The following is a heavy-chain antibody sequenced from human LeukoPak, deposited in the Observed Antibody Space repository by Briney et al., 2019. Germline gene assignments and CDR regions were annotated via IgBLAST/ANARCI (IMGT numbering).Heavy chain of an antibody. CDR3: AQTRYSSGWYSW. CDR2: INPNSGGT. CDR1: GNTLTGYY. J-gene: IGHJ4*02. V-gene: IGHV1-2*02. Sequence: ASVKVSCKASGNTLTGYYMHWVRQAPGQGLEWMGWINPNSGGTNYAQKFQGRVTMTRDTSISTAYMELSRLRSDDTAVYYCAQTRYSSGWYSWWGQGTLVTVSS. D-gene: IGHD6-19*01.